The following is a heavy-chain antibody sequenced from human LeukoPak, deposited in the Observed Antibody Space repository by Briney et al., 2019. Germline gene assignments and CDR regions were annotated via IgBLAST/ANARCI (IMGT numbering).Heavy chain of an antibody. Sequence: GGSLRLSCAASGFTFSSYAMSWVRQAPGKGLGWVSAISGSGGSTYYADSVKGRFTISRDNSKNTLYLQMNSLRAEDTAVYYCARAYYYYYGMDVWGQGTTVTVSS. V-gene: IGHV3-23*01. J-gene: IGHJ6*02. CDR3: ARAYYYYYGMDV. CDR1: GFTFSSYA. CDR2: ISGSGGST.